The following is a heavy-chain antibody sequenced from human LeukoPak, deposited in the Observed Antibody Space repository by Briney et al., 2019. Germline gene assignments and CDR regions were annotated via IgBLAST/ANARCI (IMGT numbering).Heavy chain of an antibody. Sequence: SETLSLTCTVYGESTGGERPHWGWIRQPPGKGLEWIASISESGTTYFNPSLKSRVTISVDTSKNQFSLKLSSVTAADTAVYYCARESPRGYYDSSALGGWGQGTLVTVSS. V-gene: IGHV4-39*07. CDR2: ISESGTT. J-gene: IGHJ4*02. CDR1: GESTGGERPH. D-gene: IGHD3-22*01. CDR3: ARESPRGYYDSSALGG.